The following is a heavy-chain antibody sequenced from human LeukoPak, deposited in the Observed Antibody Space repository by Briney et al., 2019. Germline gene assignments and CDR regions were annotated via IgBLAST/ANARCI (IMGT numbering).Heavy chain of an antibody. V-gene: IGHV4-39*07. Sequence: KPSETLSLTCTVSGGSISSSNFYWGWIRQPPGKGLEWIGSIYYSGSTYYNPSLKSRVTISVDTSKNQFSLKLSSVTAADTAVYYCARVSWFGELPNYWGQGTLVTVSS. CDR3: ARVSWFGELPNY. CDR2: IYYSGST. D-gene: IGHD3-10*01. CDR1: GGSISSSNFY. J-gene: IGHJ4*02.